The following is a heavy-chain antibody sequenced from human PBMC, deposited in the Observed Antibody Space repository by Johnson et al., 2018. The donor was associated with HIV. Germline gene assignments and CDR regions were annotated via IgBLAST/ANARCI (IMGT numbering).Heavy chain of an antibody. CDR3: ARGYCTYGVCYTKVDGFDI. D-gene: IGHD2-8*01. J-gene: IGHJ3*02. Sequence: VQLVESGGGLVQPGGSLRLSCAASGFTFSSQVMNWVRQAPGKGLEWVSGISGSGGNTYYADSVKGRFTISRDNSKNTLYFQMNSLRAEDTAVYYCARGYCTYGVCYTKVDGFDIWGQGTMVTISS. V-gene: IGHV3-23*04. CDR1: GFTFSSQV. CDR2: ISGSGGNT.